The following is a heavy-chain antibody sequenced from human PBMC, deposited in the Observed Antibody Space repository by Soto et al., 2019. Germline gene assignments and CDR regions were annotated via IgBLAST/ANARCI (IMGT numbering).Heavy chain of an antibody. CDR2: ISSSSSTI. CDR3: ARDVRGSGWYYSAS. V-gene: IGHV3-48*04. D-gene: IGHD6-19*01. CDR1: GLTFSSYS. J-gene: IGHJ4*02. Sequence: EVQLVESGGGLVQPGGSLRLSCAASGLTFSSYSMNWVRQAPGKGLEWISYISSSSSTIYYADSVQGRFTISRDNAKKSTCLPLNSLRSEDTAVYYCARDVRGSGWYYSASWGQGALVTVSS.